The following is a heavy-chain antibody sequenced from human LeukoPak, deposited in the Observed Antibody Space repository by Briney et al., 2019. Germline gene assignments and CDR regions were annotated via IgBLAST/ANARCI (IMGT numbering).Heavy chain of an antibody. Sequence: GGSLRLSCAASGLTFHNTWMHWIRQAPGKGLVWVSRIKGDGITTTYADSVKGRFTISRDNAKNSLYLQMNSLRAEDTAVYYCATKGYSGYDGDAFDIWGQGTMVTVSS. CDR3: ATKGYSGYDGDAFDI. J-gene: IGHJ3*02. V-gene: IGHV3-74*01. D-gene: IGHD5-12*01. CDR1: GLTFHNTW. CDR2: IKGDGITT.